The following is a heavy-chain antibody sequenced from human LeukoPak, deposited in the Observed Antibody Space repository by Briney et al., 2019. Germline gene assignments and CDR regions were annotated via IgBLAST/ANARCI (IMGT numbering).Heavy chain of an antibody. CDR3: AGGWIQPGAFDI. V-gene: IGHV4-59*01. D-gene: IGHD5-18*01. CDR2: IYYSGST. J-gene: IGHJ3*02. CDR1: ADSISTYY. Sequence: SETLSLTCTVSADSISTYYWSWIRQPPGKGLEWIGYIYYSGSTNFNPSLKSRVTISVDTSKNQFSLKLSSVTAADTAVYYCAGGWIQPGAFDIWGQGTMVTVSS.